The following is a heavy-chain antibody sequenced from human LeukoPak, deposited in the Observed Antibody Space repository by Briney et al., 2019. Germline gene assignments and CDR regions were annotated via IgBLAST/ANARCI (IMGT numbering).Heavy chain of an antibody. V-gene: IGHV3-73*01. J-gene: IGHJ4*02. CDR1: GFTFSGAA. D-gene: IGHD6-19*01. CDR3: TLSVAVPGTSDY. CDR2: IRSKTESYAT. Sequence: GGSLRLSCAASGFTFSGAAMHRVRQASGKGLEWVGRIRSKTESYATEYAASVKGRFTISRDESQNMAYLQMNSLKTEDTAVYYCTLSVAVPGTSDYWGQGTLVTVSS.